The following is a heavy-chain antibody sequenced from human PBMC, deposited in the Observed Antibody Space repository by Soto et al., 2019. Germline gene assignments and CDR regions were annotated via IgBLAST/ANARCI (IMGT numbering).Heavy chain of an antibody. CDR2: IYPGDSDT. CDR1: GYSFTSYW. Sequence: GESLKISCRGSGYSFTSYWIGWVRQMPGKGLEWMGIIYPGDSDTRYSPSFQGQVTISADKSISTAYLQWSSLKASDTAMYYCARRLPSSNTALSLYARLYRSSYGMDVWCHGTPVTV. J-gene: IGHJ6*02. D-gene: IGHD2-8*01. CDR3: ARRLPSSNTALSLYARLYRSSYGMDV. V-gene: IGHV5-51*01.